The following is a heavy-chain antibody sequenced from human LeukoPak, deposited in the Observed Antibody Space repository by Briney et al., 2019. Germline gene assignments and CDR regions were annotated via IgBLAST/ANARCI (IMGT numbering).Heavy chain of an antibody. CDR3: VAAHTTYYYGMDV. CDR1: GGSFSGYY. Sequence: SETLSLTCAVYGGSFSGYYWSWIRQPPGKGLEWIGEINHSGSTNYNPSLKSRVTISVDTSKNQFSLKLSSVTAADTAVYYAVAAHTTYYYGMDVWGQGTTVTVSS. V-gene: IGHV4-34*01. CDR2: INHSGST. D-gene: IGHD2-15*01. J-gene: IGHJ6*02.